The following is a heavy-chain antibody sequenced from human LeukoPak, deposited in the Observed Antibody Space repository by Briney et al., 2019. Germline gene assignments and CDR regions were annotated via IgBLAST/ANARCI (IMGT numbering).Heavy chain of an antibody. CDR2: ISSSSGII. Sequence: PGGSLRLSCATSGFTFSSCSMNWVRQAPGKGLEGVAFISSSSGIIHYADSVEGRFTISRDNAKNSLYLQMNRLRDEDTAVYYCARAPRGTDNWFDPWGQGTLVTVSS. J-gene: IGHJ5*02. CDR3: ARAPRGTDNWFDP. CDR1: GFTFSSCS. V-gene: IGHV3-48*02.